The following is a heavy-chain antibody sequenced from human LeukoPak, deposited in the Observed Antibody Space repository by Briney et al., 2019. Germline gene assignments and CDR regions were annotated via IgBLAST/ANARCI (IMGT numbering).Heavy chain of an antibody. CDR3: AKGLLRYQLLPFQH. CDR1: GFTSSSYG. CDR2: IRYDGSNK. Sequence: GGSLRLSCAASGFTSSSYGMHWVRQAPGKGLEWVAFIRYDGSNKYYADSVKGRFTISRDNSKNTLYLQMNSLRAEDTAVYYCAKGLLRYQLLPFQHWGQGTLVTVSS. V-gene: IGHV3-30*02. D-gene: IGHD2-2*01. J-gene: IGHJ1*01.